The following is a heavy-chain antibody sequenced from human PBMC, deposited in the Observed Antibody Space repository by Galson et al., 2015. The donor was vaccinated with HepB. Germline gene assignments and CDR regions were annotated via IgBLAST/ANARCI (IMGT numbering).Heavy chain of an antibody. D-gene: IGHD3-22*01. V-gene: IGHV1-18*01. CDR1: GYTFSTYS. J-gene: IGHJ4*02. CDR2: ISPYNRDT. CDR3: AKVVVITLFSPYDY. Sequence: SVKVSCKASGYTFSTYSITWVRQAPGQGLEWMGWISPYNRDTNYARKFQGRVTMTTDTFTSTAYMELRSLRAEDTAVYYCAKVVVITLFSPYDYWGQGTLVTVSS.